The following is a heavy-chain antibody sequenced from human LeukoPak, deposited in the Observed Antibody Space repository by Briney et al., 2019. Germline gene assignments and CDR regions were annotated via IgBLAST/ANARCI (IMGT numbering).Heavy chain of an antibody. D-gene: IGHD5-12*01. J-gene: IGHJ4*02. Sequence: ASVKVSCKASGYTFTSYGISWVRQAPGQGLEWMGWISAYNGNTNYAQKLQGRVTMTTDTSTSTAYMELRSLRSDHTAVYYCARDRDEIYSGYDPAADYWGQGTLVTVSS. CDR1: GYTFTSYG. CDR3: ARDRDEIYSGYDPAADY. V-gene: IGHV1-18*04. CDR2: ISAYNGNT.